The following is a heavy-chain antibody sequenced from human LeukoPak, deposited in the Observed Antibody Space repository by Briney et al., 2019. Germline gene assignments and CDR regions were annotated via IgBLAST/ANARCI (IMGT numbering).Heavy chain of an antibody. CDR3: ARDRHHRFGELFP. V-gene: IGHV3-21*01. CDR2: ISSSSSYI. Sequence: GGSLRLSCAASGFTFSSYSMNWVRQAPGKGLAWVSSISSSSSYIYHADSVKGRFTISRDNAKNSPYLQMNSLRAEDTAVYYCARDRHHRFGELFPWGQGTRVTVSS. J-gene: IGHJ4*02. CDR1: GFTFSSYS. D-gene: IGHD3-10*01.